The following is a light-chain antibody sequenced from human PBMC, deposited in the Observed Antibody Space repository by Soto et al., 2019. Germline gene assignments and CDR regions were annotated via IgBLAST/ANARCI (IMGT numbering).Light chain of an antibody. CDR1: AGDVGAYNY. Sequence: QSVLTQPASVSGLLDRRSTSPAPEPAGDVGAYNYVSWYQQHPGKAPKLIIYEVSIRPSGLSNRFSGSKSGNTASLTISGLQAEDEADYYCSSYTSSSTLQFGGGTKLTVL. V-gene: IGLV2-14*01. CDR3: SSYTSSSTLQ. J-gene: IGLJ2*01. CDR2: EVS.